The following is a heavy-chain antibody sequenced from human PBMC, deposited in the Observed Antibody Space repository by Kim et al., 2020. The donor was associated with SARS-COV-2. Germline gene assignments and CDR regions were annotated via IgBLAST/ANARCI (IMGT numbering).Heavy chain of an antibody. J-gene: IGHJ4*02. CDR2: RGLT. V-gene: IGHV4-59*01. D-gene: IGHD6-19*01. CDR3: ARAVNFDY. Sequence: RGLTNYNPSLKSRVTISLDKTKNEFSLNLYSVTAADTAVYYCARAVNFDYWGQGALVTVSS.